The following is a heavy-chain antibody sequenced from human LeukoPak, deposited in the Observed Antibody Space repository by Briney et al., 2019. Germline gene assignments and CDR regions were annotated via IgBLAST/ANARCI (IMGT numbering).Heavy chain of an antibody. D-gene: IGHD6-13*01. Sequence: SETLSLTCTVSGGSISSYYWSWIRQPPGKGLEWIGYIYDSGSTNYNPSLKSRVTISVDTSKNQFSLKLSSVTAADTAVYYCARLGIAAAGFDYWGQGTLVTVSS. CDR2: IYDSGST. CDR1: GGSISSYY. J-gene: IGHJ4*02. CDR3: ARLGIAAAGFDY. V-gene: IGHV4-59*01.